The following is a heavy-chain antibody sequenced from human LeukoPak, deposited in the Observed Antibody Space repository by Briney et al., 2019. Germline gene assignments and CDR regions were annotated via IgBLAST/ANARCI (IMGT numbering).Heavy chain of an antibody. Sequence: SGPTLVKPTQTLTLTCIFSGFSLSTTGVGVGCIRHPPGKAPEWLALIYWDEDKRFGAPLKSRRTKTKDNSKKQVDLTMTNTDPVDTATYYCTHVTYYRAPLFDYWGQGTLVTVSS. D-gene: IGHD3-10*01. CDR2: IYWDEDK. J-gene: IGHJ4*02. V-gene: IGHV2-5*05. CDR3: THVTYYRAPLFDY. CDR1: GFSLSTTGVG.